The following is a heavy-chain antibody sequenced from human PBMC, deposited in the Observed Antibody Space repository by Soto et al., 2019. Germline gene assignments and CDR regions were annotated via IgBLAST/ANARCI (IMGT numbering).Heavy chain of an antibody. CDR1: GGSFSDYY. Sequence: QVQLQQWGAGLLKPSETLSLTCAVYGGSFSDYYWSWIRQPSGKGLEWSGEINHSGSTNYNPSLKSRVTISVDTSKNQFSLKLSSVTAADTAVYYCARGGRQKYYYQNDRFDPWGQGTLVTVSS. CDR3: ARGGRQKYYYQNDRFDP. CDR2: INHSGST. V-gene: IGHV4-34*01. D-gene: IGHD3-10*01. J-gene: IGHJ5*02.